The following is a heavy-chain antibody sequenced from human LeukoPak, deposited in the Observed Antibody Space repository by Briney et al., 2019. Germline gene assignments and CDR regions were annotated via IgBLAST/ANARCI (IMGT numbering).Heavy chain of an antibody. D-gene: IGHD3-9*01. Sequence: GGSLRLSCAASGFTFSSYGMSWVRQAPGKGLEWVSAISGSGGSTYYADSVKGRFTISRDNSKNTLYLQMNSLRAEDTAVYYCAKLGVRYFDWLLTPFDYWGQGTLVTVSS. CDR2: ISGSGGST. V-gene: IGHV3-23*01. J-gene: IGHJ4*02. CDR3: AKLGVRYFDWLLTPFDY. CDR1: GFTFSSYG.